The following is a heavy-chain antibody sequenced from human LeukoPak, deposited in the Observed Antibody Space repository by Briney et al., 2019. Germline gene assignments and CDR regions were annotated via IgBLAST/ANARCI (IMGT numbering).Heavy chain of an antibody. Sequence: ASVKVSCKASDYTFTSYDISWVRQAPGQGLEWMGWISAYNGNTNYAQKLQGRVTMTTDTSTSTAYMELRSLRSDDTAVYYCATTRSPEVDPYCGGDCYLFDYWGQGTLVTVSS. J-gene: IGHJ4*02. CDR1: DYTFTSYD. D-gene: IGHD2-21*02. CDR3: ATTRSPEVDPYCGGDCYLFDY. V-gene: IGHV1-18*01. CDR2: ISAYNGNT.